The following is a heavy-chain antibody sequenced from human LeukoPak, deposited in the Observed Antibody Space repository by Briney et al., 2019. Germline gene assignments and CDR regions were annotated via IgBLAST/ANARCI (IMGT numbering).Heavy chain of an antibody. D-gene: IGHD2-15*01. V-gene: IGHV4-34*01. J-gene: IGHJ6*03. CDR2: INHSGST. CDR3: ARNSGWLPFYYYYYMDV. CDR1: GGSFSGYY. Sequence: PSETLSLTCAVYGGSFSGYYWSWIRQPPGKGLEWIGEINHSGSTYYNPPLKSRVTISVDTSKNQFSLKLSSVTAADTAVYYCARNSGWLPFYYYYYMDVWGKGTTVTVSS.